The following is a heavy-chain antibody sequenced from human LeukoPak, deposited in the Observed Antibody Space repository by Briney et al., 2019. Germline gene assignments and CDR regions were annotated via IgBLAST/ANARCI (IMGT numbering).Heavy chain of an antibody. J-gene: IGHJ6*02. CDR1: GGAFSSYG. V-gene: IGHV1-69*13. D-gene: IGHD2-15*01. CDR3: ARTGENPPAATLYGMDV. Sequence: SVKVSCKASGGAFSSYGISWVRQAPGQGLEWMGGIIPIFGTANYAQKFQGRVTITADESTSTAYMELSSLRSEDTAVYYCARTGENPPAATLYGMDVWGQGTTVTVSS. CDR2: IIPIFGTA.